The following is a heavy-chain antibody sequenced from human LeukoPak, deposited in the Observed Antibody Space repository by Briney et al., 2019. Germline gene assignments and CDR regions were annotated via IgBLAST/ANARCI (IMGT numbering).Heavy chain of an antibody. CDR1: DYTSTSYV. V-gene: IGHV5-51*01. CDR3: ARAAGFDY. Sequence: GDSLKISCKPSDYTSTSYVIGGVGTMPGKGREWMGSIYRGDSNTRSTPSFQGQVTISADKSINTAYLQWSSLKASDTAIYYWARAAGFDYWAQGTLVTVSS. D-gene: IGHD2-15*01. CDR2: IYRGDSNT. J-gene: IGHJ4*02.